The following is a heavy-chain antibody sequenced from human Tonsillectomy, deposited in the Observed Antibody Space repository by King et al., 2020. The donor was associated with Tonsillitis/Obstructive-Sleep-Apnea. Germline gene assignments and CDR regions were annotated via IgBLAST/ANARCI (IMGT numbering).Heavy chain of an antibody. D-gene: IGHD3-10*01. CDR1: GFTFSSYA. CDR3: ATEDYSDSGSNPD. Sequence: VQLVESGGGLAQPGGSLRLSCAGSGFTFSSYAMHWVRQAPGKGLEYVSAINYNGGRTYYADSVKGRFTISRDNSKNTLYLQMSSPRAEDTAMYYCATEDYSDSGSNPDWGQGTLVTVSS. V-gene: IGHV3-64D*06. CDR2: INYNGGRT. J-gene: IGHJ4*02.